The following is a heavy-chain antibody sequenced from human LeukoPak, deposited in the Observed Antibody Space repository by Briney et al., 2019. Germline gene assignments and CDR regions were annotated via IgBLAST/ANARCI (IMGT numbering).Heavy chain of an antibody. Sequence: PSETLSLTCTVSGGSISSGGYYWSWIRQHPGKGLEWIGYIYYSGSTYYNPSLKSRVTISVDTSKNQFSLKLSSVTAADTAVYYCASSLPHADIVVVPAAILRLDYWGQGTLVTVSS. CDR1: GGSISSGGYY. CDR3: ASSLPHADIVVVPAAILRLDY. D-gene: IGHD2-2*02. J-gene: IGHJ4*02. V-gene: IGHV4-31*03. CDR2: IYYSGST.